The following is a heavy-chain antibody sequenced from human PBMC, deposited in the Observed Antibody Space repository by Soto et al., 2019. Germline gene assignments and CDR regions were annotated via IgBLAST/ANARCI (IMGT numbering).Heavy chain of an antibody. V-gene: IGHV4-34*01. CDR1: GGSFSGYY. CDR3: ARGAYDFWSGYYPPYYYYMDV. D-gene: IGHD3-3*01. J-gene: IGHJ6*03. Sequence: SETLSLTCAVYGGSFSGYYWSWIRQPPGKGLEWIGEINHSGSTNYNPSLKSRVTISVDTSKNQFSLKLSSVTAADTAVYYCARGAYDFWSGYYPPYYYYMDVWGKGTTVTVSS. CDR2: INHSGST.